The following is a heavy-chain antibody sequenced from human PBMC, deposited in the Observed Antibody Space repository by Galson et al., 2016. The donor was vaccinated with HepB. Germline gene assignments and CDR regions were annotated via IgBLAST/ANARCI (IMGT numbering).Heavy chain of an antibody. Sequence: SETLSLTCTVSGGSISNYYWSWIRQPPGKGLEWLGYVSYSGDTNYNPSLKSRVTIAVDTAKNQFSLRLSFVTAADTALYYCARVETEGDNLFVGDYYFDYWGHGTLVTVSS. CDR1: GGSISNYY. CDR3: ARVETEGDNLFVGDYYFDY. CDR2: VSYSGDT. J-gene: IGHJ4*01. V-gene: IGHV4-59*01. D-gene: IGHD2-21*01.